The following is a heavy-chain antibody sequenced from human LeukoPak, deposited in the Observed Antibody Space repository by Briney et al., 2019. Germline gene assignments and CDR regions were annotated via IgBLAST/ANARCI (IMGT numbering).Heavy chain of an antibody. Sequence: ASVKVSCKASGYTFTSYGISWVRQAPGQGLEWMGWISAYNGNTNYAQKLQGRVTMTRDTSISTAYMELSRLRSDDTAIYYCARDYASLGSGDFDYWGQGTLVTVSS. CDR1: GYTFTSYG. D-gene: IGHD3-10*01. CDR2: ISAYNGNT. J-gene: IGHJ4*02. CDR3: ARDYASLGSGDFDY. V-gene: IGHV1-18*01.